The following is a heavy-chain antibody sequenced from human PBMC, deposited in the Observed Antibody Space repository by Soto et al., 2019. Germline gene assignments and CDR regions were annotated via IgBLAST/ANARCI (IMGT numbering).Heavy chain of an antibody. Sequence: GWSLRLSCAASGFTFSSYGMHWVRQAPGKGLEWVAVISYDGSNKYYADSVKGRFTISRDNSKNTLYLQMNSLRAEDTAVYYCAKQLSGTDYYYGMDVWGQGTTVTVSS. V-gene: IGHV3-30*18. CDR3: AKQLSGTDYYYGMDV. CDR2: ISYDGSNK. D-gene: IGHD3-10*01. J-gene: IGHJ6*02. CDR1: GFTFSSYG.